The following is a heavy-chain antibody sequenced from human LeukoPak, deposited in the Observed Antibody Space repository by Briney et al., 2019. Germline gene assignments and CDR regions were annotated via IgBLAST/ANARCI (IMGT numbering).Heavy chain of an antibody. D-gene: IGHD6-19*01. CDR1: GYSFSTYW. V-gene: IGHV5-51*01. CDR2: IYPGDSDT. J-gene: IGHJ4*02. CDR3: ARLDHSSGWSNFDY. Sequence: GESLMISCKGSGYSFSTYWIGWLRQTPGKGLEWMGIIYPGDSDTRYSPSFQGQVTISADKSISTAYLQWSSLKASDTAMYYCARLDHSSGWSNFDYWGQGTLVTVSS.